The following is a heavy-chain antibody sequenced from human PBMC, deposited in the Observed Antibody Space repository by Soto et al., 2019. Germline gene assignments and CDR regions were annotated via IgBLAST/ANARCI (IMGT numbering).Heavy chain of an antibody. CDR2: MSGTGGTT. V-gene: IGHV3-23*01. J-gene: IGHJ4*02. Sequence: GGSLRLSCAASGFTFSSYAMSWVRQALAKGLEWVSIMSGTGGTTYYADSVKGRFTISRDNSKNTLYLQMYNLRGEDTAVYYCAKYPEYSAYDGSYFDHWGQGTLVTVSS. D-gene: IGHD5-12*01. CDR3: AKYPEYSAYDGSYFDH. CDR1: GFTFSSYA.